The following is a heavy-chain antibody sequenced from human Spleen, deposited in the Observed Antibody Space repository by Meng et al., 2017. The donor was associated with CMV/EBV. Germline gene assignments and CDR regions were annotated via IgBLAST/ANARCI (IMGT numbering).Heavy chain of an antibody. CDR3: AKSDWDAFDI. CDR1: GFIFSSYS. Sequence: GESLKISCAASGFIFSSYSMNWVRQAPGKGLEWVSSISSSSSYIYYADSVKGRFTISRDNAKNSLYLQMNSLRAEDTAVYYCAKSDWDAFDIWGQGTMVTVSS. V-gene: IGHV3-21*01. CDR2: ISSSSSYI. D-gene: IGHD2-21*01. J-gene: IGHJ3*02.